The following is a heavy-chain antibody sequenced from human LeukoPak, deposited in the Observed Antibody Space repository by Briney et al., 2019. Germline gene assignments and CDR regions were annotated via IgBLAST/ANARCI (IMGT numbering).Heavy chain of an antibody. CDR2: ISWNSGSI. J-gene: IGHJ6*02. D-gene: IGHD3-10*01. V-gene: IGHV3-9*01. CDR3: AKGLLWSEVYYYYGMDV. CDR1: GFTFNDYS. Sequence: GGSLRFSCAASGFTFNDYSMHWVRQAPGKGLEWVSGISWNSGSIGYADSVKGRFSISRDNAKNSLYLQMDSLNPEDTAVYYCAKGLLWSEVYYYYGMDVWGQGTTVTVS.